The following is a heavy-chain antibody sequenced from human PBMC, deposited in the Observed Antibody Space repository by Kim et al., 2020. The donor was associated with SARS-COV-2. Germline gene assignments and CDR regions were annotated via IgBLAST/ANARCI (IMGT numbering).Heavy chain of an antibody. CDR3: ARDKRAWTRYYYYGMDV. J-gene: IGHJ6*02. D-gene: IGHD2-2*01. CDR1: GFTFSSYE. CDR2: ISSSGSTI. V-gene: IGHV3-48*03. Sequence: GGSLRLSCAASGFTFSSYEMNWVRQAPGKGLEWVSYISSSGSTIYYADSVKGRFTISRDNAKNSLYLQMNSLRAEDTAVYYCARDKRAWTRYYYYGMDVWGQGTTVTVSS.